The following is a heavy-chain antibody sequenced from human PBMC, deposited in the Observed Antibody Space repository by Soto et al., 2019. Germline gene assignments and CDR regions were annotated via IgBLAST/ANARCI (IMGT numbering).Heavy chain of an antibody. J-gene: IGHJ4*02. CDR2: IKPDGSEK. V-gene: IGHV3-7*02. CDR3: ARNDL. CDR1: GFTFSRYW. D-gene: IGHD3-16*01. Sequence: EVQLVESGGGLVQPGGSLRLSCAASGFTFSRYWMSWVRQAPGKGLEWVANIKPDGSEKYYVDSVKGRFTISRDNAENSLSLQMNSLRAEDTAVYYCARNDLWGQGTLVTVSS.